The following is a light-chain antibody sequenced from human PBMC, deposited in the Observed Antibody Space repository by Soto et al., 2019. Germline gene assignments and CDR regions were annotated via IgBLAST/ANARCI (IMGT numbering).Light chain of an antibody. J-gene: IGKJ4*01. Sequence: IVVKKSPGSLSLTPGERATLSCRASQSVSSSYLAWYQQKPGQAPRLLIYDASRRATGIPDRFSGSGSGTDFTLTISRLEPEDIATYYCQQYDNLLLTFGGGTKVDI. V-gene: IGKV3-20*01. CDR2: DAS. CDR3: QQYDNLLLT. CDR1: QSVSSSY.